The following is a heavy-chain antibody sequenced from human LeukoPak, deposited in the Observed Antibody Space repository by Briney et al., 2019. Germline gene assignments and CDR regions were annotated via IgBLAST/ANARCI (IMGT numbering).Heavy chain of an antibody. V-gene: IGHV1-46*01. CDR1: GYTFTSYY. J-gene: IGHJ4*02. CDR3: ARVGSIVGATRGWSWSTDY. Sequence: GASVKVSCKASGYTFTSYYMHWVRQAPGQGLEWMGIINPSGGSTSYAQKFQGRVTMTRDTSTSTVYMELSSLRSEDTAVYYCARVGSIVGATRGWSWSTDYWGQGTLVTVSS. CDR2: INPSGGST. D-gene: IGHD1-26*01.